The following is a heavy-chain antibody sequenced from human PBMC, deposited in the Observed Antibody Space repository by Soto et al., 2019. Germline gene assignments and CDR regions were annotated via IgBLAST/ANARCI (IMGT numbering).Heavy chain of an antibody. Sequence: GGSLRLSCAVSGFFFGSYGIHWVRQAPGQGLEWVAFISYDGNNKYYADSTKGRFTISRDNSKNTLYLQMNSLRGEDTAVYYCAKDLSHLVPEPAGMDVWGQGTTVTVSS. V-gene: IGHV3-30*18. D-gene: IGHD3-16*02. J-gene: IGHJ6*02. CDR2: ISYDGNNK. CDR1: GFFFGSYG. CDR3: AKDLSHLVPEPAGMDV.